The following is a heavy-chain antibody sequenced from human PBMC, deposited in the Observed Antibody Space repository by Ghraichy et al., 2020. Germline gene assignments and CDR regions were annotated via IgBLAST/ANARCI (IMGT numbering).Heavy chain of an antibody. CDR1: GFAFGSYS. CDR2: ITRSGRTI. V-gene: IGHV3-48*02. J-gene: IGHJ6*02. Sequence: GGSLRLSCVGSGFAFGSYSMNWVRQSPGKGLEWVSYITRSGRTIFYADSVKGRFTISRDNAQNSLFLQMTSLTDEDTAVYYCARGSRVVRFYYYDGMDVWGQGTTVTVSS. D-gene: IGHD4-23*01. CDR3: ARGSRVVRFYYYDGMDV.